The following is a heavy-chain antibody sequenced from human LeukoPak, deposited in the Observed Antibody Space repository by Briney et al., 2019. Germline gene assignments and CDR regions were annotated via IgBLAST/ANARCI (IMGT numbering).Heavy chain of an antibody. J-gene: IGHJ4*02. CDR3: AKDGSWSCTD. V-gene: IGHV3-30*02. CDR2: IAHHGNNK. D-gene: IGHD2-8*02. Sequence: GGSLRLSCGASGFTFSSSAMHWVRQGPGKGLEWVAYIAHHGNNKYYADSVKDRFTISRDNSKGSLYLQTNSLRADDTAVYYCAKDGSWSCTDWGQGTLVRVSS. CDR1: GFTFSSSA.